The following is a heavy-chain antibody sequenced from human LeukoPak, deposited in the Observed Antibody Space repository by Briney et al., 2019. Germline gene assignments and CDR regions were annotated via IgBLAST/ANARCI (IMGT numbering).Heavy chain of an antibody. CDR1: GXPXXNXX. CDR2: ISAYNGNT. J-gene: IGHJ4*01. Sequence: AAVKVSCKASGXPXXNXXLTWXXXAPGQGXEWMGWISAYNGNTHXXXXFRGRLTLTTETSTSTAYLELRSLKSDDTAVYYCAXXRVGGDLTGVSLYWGQGTLVTVSS. D-gene: IGHD4-17*01. V-gene: IGHV1-18*01. CDR3: AXXRVGGDLTGVSLY.